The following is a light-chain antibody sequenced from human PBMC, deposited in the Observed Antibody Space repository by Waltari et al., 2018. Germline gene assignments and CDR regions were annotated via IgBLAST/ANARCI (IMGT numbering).Light chain of an antibody. CDR3: SPCPNSTTVL. J-gene: IGLJ3*02. Sequence: QSALTQPASVSGSPGQSITITCTGSGSDIGNYHFVSWYQQHPGRAPKLVIYYVSNRPSGVSNRFFGSKSGNTASLTISGLQAEDEADYYCSPCPNSTTVLFGGGTKVTVL. CDR2: YVS. CDR1: GSDIGNYHF. V-gene: IGLV2-14*03.